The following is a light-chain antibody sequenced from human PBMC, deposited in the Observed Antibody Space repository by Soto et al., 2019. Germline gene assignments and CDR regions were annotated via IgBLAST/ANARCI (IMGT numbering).Light chain of an antibody. CDR1: QSVSSSF. J-gene: IGKJ1*01. CDR2: GAS. Sequence: EIVLTQSPGTLSLSPGERATLSCRASQSVSSSFLAWYQQKPGQAPRLLIYGASTRATGIPDRFSGSGSGTDFTLSISRLEPEDFAVYYCQQYDSSPWTFGQSTKVEI. V-gene: IGKV3-20*01. CDR3: QQYDSSPWT.